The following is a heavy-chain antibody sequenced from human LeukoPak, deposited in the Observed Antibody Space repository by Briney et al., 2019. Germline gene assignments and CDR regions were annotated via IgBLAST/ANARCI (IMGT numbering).Heavy chain of an antibody. Sequence: SVKVSCKASGGTFSSYAISWVRQAPGQGLEWMGGITPIFGTANYAQKFQGRVTITADESTSTAYMELSSLRSEDTAVYYCARTSADYDILTGYFDYWGQGTLVTVSS. CDR1: GGTFSSYA. CDR2: ITPIFGTA. V-gene: IGHV1-69*13. CDR3: ARTSADYDILTGYFDY. D-gene: IGHD3-9*01. J-gene: IGHJ4*02.